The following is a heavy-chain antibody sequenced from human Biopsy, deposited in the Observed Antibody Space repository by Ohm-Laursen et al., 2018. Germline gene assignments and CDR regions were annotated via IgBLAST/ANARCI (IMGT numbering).Heavy chain of an antibody. CDR2: INAPGGKT. D-gene: IGHD3-10*01. CDR1: GFPFHNYA. J-gene: IGHJ4*02. CDR3: AKFEGDPTPSYYFDY. Sequence: SLRLSCAASGFPFHNYAMNWVRQAPRKGLEWVSGINAPGGKTYYADSVKGRFSISRDNSENTLYLHVNSLRAEDTALYFCAKFEGDPTPSYYFDYWGQGTLVTVSS. V-gene: IGHV3-23*01.